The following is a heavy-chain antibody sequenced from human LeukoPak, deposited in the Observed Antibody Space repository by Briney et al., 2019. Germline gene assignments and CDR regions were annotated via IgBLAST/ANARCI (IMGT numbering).Heavy chain of an antibody. D-gene: IGHD6-13*01. Sequence: PSETLSLTCTVSGGSISSGSYYWTWIRQPAGKGLEWLGRIYSSGSTDYNPSLKSRVTISVDTSKNQFSLKLSSVTAADTAVYYCARGGRCSSSWYTSGDWFDPWGQGTLVTVSS. CDR3: ARGGRCSSSWYTSGDWFDP. J-gene: IGHJ5*02. V-gene: IGHV4-61*02. CDR2: IYSSGST. CDR1: GGSISSGSYY.